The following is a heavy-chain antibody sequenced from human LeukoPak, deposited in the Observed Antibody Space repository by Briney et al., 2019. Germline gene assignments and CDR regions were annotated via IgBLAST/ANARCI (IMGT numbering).Heavy chain of an antibody. J-gene: IGHJ4*02. Sequence: SQTLSLTCAVSGGSISSGGYSWSWIRQPPGKGLEWIGYIYHSGSTYYNPSLKGRVTISVDRSKNQFSLKLSSVTAADTAVYYCASSYSSSSFDYWGQGTLVTVSS. D-gene: IGHD6-6*01. CDR2: IYHSGST. V-gene: IGHV4-30-2*01. CDR1: GGSISSGGYS. CDR3: ASSYSSSSFDY.